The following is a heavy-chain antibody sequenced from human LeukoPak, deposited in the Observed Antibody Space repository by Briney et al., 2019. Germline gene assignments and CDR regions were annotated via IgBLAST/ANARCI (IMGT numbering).Heavy chain of an antibody. CDR2: ISGSGGST. CDR3: AKSHGKGVMTAFDI. J-gene: IGHJ3*02. Sequence: PGGSLRLSCAASGFTFSSYAMSWVRQAPGRGLEWVSAISGSGGSTYYADSVKGRFTISRDNSENTLYLQMNSLRAEDTAVYYCAKSHGKGVMTAFDIWGQGTMVTVSS. CDR1: GFTFSSYA. V-gene: IGHV3-23*01. D-gene: IGHD2-8*01.